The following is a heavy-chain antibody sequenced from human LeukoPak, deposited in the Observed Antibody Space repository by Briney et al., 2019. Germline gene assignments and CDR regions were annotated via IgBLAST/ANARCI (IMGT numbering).Heavy chain of an antibody. V-gene: IGHV7-4-1*02. CDR3: ARSGGSGSYYARYYYYYMDV. CDR2: INTNTENP. J-gene: IGHJ6*03. Sequence: ASVKVSCKASGYTFTNYAMNWVRQAPGQGLEWMGWINTNTENPTYAQRFTGRFVFSLDTSVSTAYLQISSLKAEDTAVYYCARSGGSGSYYARYYYYYMDVWGKGTTVTISS. D-gene: IGHD3-10*01. CDR1: GYTFTNYA.